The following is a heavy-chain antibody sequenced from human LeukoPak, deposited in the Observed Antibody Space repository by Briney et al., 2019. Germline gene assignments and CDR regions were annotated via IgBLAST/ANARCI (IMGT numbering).Heavy chain of an antibody. Sequence: SETLSLTCAVSGASISSPKWWTWVRQPPGKGLEWIGEIYHSGSANYNPSLKSRVTISIDTSKNQFSLKLSSVTAADTAVYYCVRDGARQLWGQGTLVTVSS. CDR1: GASISSPKW. J-gene: IGHJ4*02. CDR2: IYHSGSA. V-gene: IGHV4-4*02. CDR3: VRDGARQL. D-gene: IGHD1-1*01.